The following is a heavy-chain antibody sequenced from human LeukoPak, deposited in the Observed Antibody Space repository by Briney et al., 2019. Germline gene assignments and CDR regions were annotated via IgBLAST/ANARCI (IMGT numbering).Heavy chain of an antibody. Sequence: GGSLRLSCAASGFTFSNYSINWVRQAPGKGLEWVSYITGSISTIHYADSVKGRFTISRDNAKNSLYLQMNSLRVEDTAVYYCARTGLGMYSFDYWGQGTLVTVSS. D-gene: IGHD3/OR15-3a*01. J-gene: IGHJ4*02. V-gene: IGHV3-48*01. CDR3: ARTGLGMYSFDY. CDR2: ITGSISTI. CDR1: GFTFSNYS.